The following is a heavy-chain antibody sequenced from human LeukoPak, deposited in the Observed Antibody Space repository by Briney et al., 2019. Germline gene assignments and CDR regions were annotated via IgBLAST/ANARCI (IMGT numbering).Heavy chain of an antibody. CDR2: INREGSSI. D-gene: IGHD3-10*01. Sequence: GGSLGLSCAASGLTISNYWMHWVGQVPGRGLVWVSRINREGSSISYADSVKGRFTISRDNAKNTLNLQMNSLRAEDTAVYYCARGRGVSLDYWGQGALVTVSS. J-gene: IGHJ4*02. CDR1: GLTISNYW. V-gene: IGHV3-74*01. CDR3: ARGRGVSLDY.